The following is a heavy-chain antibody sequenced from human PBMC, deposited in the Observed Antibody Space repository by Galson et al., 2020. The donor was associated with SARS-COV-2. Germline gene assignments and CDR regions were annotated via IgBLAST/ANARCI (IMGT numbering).Heavy chain of an antibody. V-gene: IGHV3-74*01. Sequence: GESLKISCAASGFTFSDYWMHWVRQGPGKGLVWVSRINSDGSTTSYADSVKGRFTISRDNAKNTLYLQMNSLRAEDTAVYYCAIPWDGYKDYWGQGTLVTVSS. D-gene: IGHD5-12*01. CDR3: AIPWDGYKDY. CDR1: GFTFSDYW. CDR2: INSDGSTT. J-gene: IGHJ4*02.